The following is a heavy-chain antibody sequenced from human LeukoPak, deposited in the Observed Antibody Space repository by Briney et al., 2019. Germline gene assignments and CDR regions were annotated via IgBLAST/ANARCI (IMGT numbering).Heavy chain of an antibody. Sequence: ASVKVSCKASGYTFTSYGISWVRQAPGQGLEWMGWISAYNGNTNYAQKLQGRVTMTTDTSTSTAYMELRSLRSDDTAVYYCARDRMAAPAANNWFDPWGQGTLVTVSS. J-gene: IGHJ5*02. D-gene: IGHD2-2*01. CDR3: ARDRMAAPAANNWFDP. CDR2: ISAYNGNT. CDR1: GYTFTSYG. V-gene: IGHV1-18*04.